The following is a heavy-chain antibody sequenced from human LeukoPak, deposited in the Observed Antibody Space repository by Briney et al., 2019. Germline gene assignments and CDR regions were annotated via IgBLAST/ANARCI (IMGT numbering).Heavy chain of an antibody. J-gene: IGHJ4*02. CDR3: ARDATRGIGGSYDLDF. D-gene: IGHD3-16*01. Sequence: AAEQVSYKASGYNFRSYYIQWVRQAPGQGLAWMGLLNPSRGTTAYAPKFQGRVTMTRGTSSNTVYMELRGLRSHDTAIYYCARDATRGIGGSYDLDFWGQGSLVTVSS. CDR1: GYNFRSYY. V-gene: IGHV1-46*01. CDR2: LNPSRGTT.